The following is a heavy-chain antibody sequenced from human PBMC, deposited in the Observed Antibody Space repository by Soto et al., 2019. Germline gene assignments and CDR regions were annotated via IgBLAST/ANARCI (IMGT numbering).Heavy chain of an antibody. D-gene: IGHD2-15*01. CDR3: ARDLAKGGGSAGFDY. V-gene: IGHV1-2*02. Sequence: QVQLVQSGAEVKKPGASVKVSCKASGYTFTGYYIHWVRQAPGQGLEWMGWTNPNSGGTKYPQKFQGRVTMTRDTSIRTVYMSLTGLKSDDTAVYFCARDLAKGGGSAGFDYWGQGTLVAVSS. CDR2: TNPNSGGT. J-gene: IGHJ4*02. CDR1: GYTFTGYY.